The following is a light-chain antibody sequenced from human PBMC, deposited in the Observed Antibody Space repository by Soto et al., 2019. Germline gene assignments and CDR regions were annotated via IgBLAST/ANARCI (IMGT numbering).Light chain of an antibody. Sequence: QSVLTQPPPASGTPGQRVTISCSGSSSNFGSNTVNWYQQLPGTAPKLLIYSNNQRPSGVPDRFSGSKSGTSASLAISGLQSEDEADYYCAAWDDSLNGFYVFGTGTKVTV. V-gene: IGLV1-44*01. CDR2: SNN. CDR3: AAWDDSLNGFYV. J-gene: IGLJ1*01. CDR1: SSNFGSNT.